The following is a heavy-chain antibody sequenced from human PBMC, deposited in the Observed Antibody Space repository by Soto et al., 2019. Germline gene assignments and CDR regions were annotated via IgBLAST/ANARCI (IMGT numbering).Heavy chain of an antibody. D-gene: IGHD2-2*01. CDR3: ARGCSSTSCYYWFDP. CDR2: INAGNGNT. CDR1: GYTFTNYA. Sequence: ASVKVSCKASGYTFTNYAMHWVRQAPGQRLEWMGWINAGNGNTKYSQKFQGRVTITRDTSASTAYMELSSLRSEDTAVYYCARGCSSTSCYYWFDPWGQRTLVTVSS. V-gene: IGHV1-3*01. J-gene: IGHJ5*02.